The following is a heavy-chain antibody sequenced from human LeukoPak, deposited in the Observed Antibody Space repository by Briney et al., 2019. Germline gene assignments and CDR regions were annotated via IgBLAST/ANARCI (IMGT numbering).Heavy chain of an antibody. J-gene: IGHJ4*02. Sequence: GVSLRLSCATSGFTFTDYYMSWIRQAPGKGLEWVSYISVSGTTMYYADSVKGRFTLSRDNAKNTLYLQMNSLRVEDTAVYYCARASSTSCYYWGQGTLVTVSS. D-gene: IGHD2-2*01. CDR3: ARASSTSCYY. CDR2: ISVSGTTM. V-gene: IGHV3-11*04. CDR1: GFTFTDYY.